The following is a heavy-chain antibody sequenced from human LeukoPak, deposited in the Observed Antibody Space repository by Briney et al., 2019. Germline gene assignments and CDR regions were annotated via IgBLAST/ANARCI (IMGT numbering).Heavy chain of an antibody. D-gene: IGHD2-2*01. V-gene: IGHV3-21*01. J-gene: IGHJ4*02. Sequence: GGSLRLSCAASGLTVSNKYMSWVRQAPGKGLEWVSSISSSSSYIYYADSVKGRFTISRDNAKNSLYLQMNSLRAEDTAVYYCARADIVVVPAANDYWGQGTLVTVSS. CDR3: ARADIVVVPAANDY. CDR2: ISSSSSYI. CDR1: GLTVSNKY.